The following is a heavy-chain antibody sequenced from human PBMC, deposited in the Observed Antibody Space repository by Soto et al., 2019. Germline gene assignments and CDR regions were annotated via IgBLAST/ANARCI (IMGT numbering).Heavy chain of an antibody. CDR3: ARDRIVVVPAAMPGDANYYYYYGMDV. V-gene: IGHV3-13*01. D-gene: IGHD2-2*01. J-gene: IGHJ6*02. Sequence: EVQLVESGGGLVQPGGSLRLSCAASGFTFSYYDMHWVRQATGKGLEWVSAIGTVGDTYYPGSVKGRFTISRENAKNSLYLQMNGLRAEDTAVYYCARDRIVVVPAAMPGDANYYYYYGMDVWGQGTTVTVSS. CDR1: GFTFSYYD. CDR2: IGTVGDT.